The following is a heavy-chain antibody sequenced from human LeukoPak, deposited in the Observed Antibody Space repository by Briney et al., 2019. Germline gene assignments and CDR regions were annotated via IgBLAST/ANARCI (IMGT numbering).Heavy chain of an antibody. CDR2: IWYDASNA. J-gene: IGHJ4*02. CDR3: ARLGWGNYFDY. CDR1: GFTFSSSG. V-gene: IGHV3-33*01. Sequence: GGSLRLSCAASGFTFSSSGMHWVRQAPGKGLEWVSVIWYDASNAFYADSVRGRFTISRDSSKNTLYLQMNGLRVEDTAVYYCARLGWGNYFDYWGQGTLVTVSS. D-gene: IGHD2-15*01.